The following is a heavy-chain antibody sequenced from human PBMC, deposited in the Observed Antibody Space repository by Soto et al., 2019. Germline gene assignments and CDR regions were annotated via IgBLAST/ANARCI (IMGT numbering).Heavy chain of an antibody. CDR3: ARAGAVAGVYYFDY. V-gene: IGHV1-69*02. CDR1: GGTFSSYT. CDR2: IIPLLGIA. D-gene: IGHD6-19*01. J-gene: IGHJ4*02. Sequence: QVQLVQSGAEVKKPGSSVKVSCKASGGTFSSYTISWVRQAPGQGLEWMGRIIPLLGIANYAQKFQGRVTITADNSTSTAYMELSSLRSDDTAVYYCARAGAVAGVYYFDYWGQGTLVTVSS.